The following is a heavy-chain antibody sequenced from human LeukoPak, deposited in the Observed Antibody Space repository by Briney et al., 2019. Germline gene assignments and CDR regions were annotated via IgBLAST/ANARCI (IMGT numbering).Heavy chain of an antibody. Sequence: QPGRSLRLSCAASGFTFDDHAMHWVRQAPGKGLEWVSGISWNSGSIDSADSVEGRFTISRDNAKNSLYLQKNSLRAEDTALYYCAKGSEAVAGGYYYYGMDLWAQETTDTVSS. CDR2: ISWNSGSI. V-gene: IGHV3-9*01. CDR1: GFTFDDHA. D-gene: IGHD6-19*01. CDR3: AKGSEAVAGGYYYYGMDL. J-gene: IGHJ6*02.